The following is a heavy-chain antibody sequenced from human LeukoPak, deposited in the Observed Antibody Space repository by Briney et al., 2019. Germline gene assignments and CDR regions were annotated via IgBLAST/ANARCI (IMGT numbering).Heavy chain of an antibody. CDR3: AKVGGDYDFWSGYLNWFDP. D-gene: IGHD3-3*01. Sequence: PGGSLRLSCAASGFTFSSYAMSWVRQAPGKGLEWVSAISGSGGSTYYADSVKGRFTISRDNSKNTLYLQMNSLRAEDTAVYYCAKVGGDYDFWSGYLNWFDPWGQGTLVTVSS. CDR1: GFTFSSYA. V-gene: IGHV3-23*01. CDR2: ISGSGGST. J-gene: IGHJ5*02.